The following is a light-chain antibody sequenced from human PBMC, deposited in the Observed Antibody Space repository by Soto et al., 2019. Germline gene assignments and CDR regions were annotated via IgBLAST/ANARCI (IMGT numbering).Light chain of an antibody. J-gene: IGKJ1*01. CDR2: WAS. CDR1: HIVLNSGDNKNY. V-gene: IGKV4-1*01. Sequence: DIVLTQSPDSLAVSLGERATINYKSSHIVLNSGDNKNYLSWYQQRPGQPPKLLFYWASTRESGVPDRFSGSGSGRHFTLTITSLQAEDVAVYFCQQYYSSPPTFGQGTKVEIK. CDR3: QQYYSSPPT.